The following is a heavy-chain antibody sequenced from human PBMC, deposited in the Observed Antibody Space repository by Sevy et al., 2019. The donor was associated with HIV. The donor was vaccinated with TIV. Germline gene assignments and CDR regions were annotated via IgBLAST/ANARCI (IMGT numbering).Heavy chain of an antibody. V-gene: IGHV3-23*01. CDR1: GFTFSSYA. CDR2: ISGSGGST. Sequence: WGSLRLSCAASGFTFSSYAMSWVRQAPGKGLEWVSAISGSGGSTYYADSVKGRFTISRDNSKNTLYLQMNSLRAEDTAVYYCAKDLLARGVTTSTEYFDLWGRDTLVTVSS. D-gene: IGHD4-17*01. CDR3: AKDLLARGVTTSTEYFDL. J-gene: IGHJ2*01.